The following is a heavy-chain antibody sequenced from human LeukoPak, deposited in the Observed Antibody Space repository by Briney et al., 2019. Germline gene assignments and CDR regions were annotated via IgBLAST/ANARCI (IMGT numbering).Heavy chain of an antibody. D-gene: IGHD3-22*01. V-gene: IGHV3-9*01. CDR3: AKGGGSSGSIYYYYYMDV. CDR1: GFTFDDYA. Sequence: GRSLRLSCAASGFTFDDYAMHWVRQAPGKGLEWVSGISWNSGSIGYADSVKGRFTISRDNAKNSLYLQMNSLRAEDTALYYCAKGGGSSGSIYYYYYMDVWGKGTTVTVSS. CDR2: ISWNSGSI. J-gene: IGHJ6*03.